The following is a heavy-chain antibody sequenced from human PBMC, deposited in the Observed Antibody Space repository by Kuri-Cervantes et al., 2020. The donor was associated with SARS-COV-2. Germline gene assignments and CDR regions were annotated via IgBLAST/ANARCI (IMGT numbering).Heavy chain of an antibody. J-gene: IGHJ4*02. D-gene: IGHD3-3*01. Sequence: GESLKISCAASGFTFSSYAMSWVRQAPGKGLEWVANIKQDGSEKYYVDSVKGRFTIPRDNAKNSLYLQMNSLRAEDTAVYYCARDMTIFGVVTYYFDYWGQGTLVTVSS. CDR3: ARDMTIFGVVTYYFDY. CDR2: IKQDGSEK. V-gene: IGHV3-7*01. CDR1: GFTFSSYA.